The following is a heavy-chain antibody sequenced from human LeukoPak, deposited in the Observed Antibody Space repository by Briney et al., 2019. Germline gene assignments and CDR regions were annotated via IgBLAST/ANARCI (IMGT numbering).Heavy chain of an antibody. CDR3: ARGGSGNFYY. J-gene: IGHJ4*02. V-gene: IGHV3-74*03. D-gene: IGHD1-26*01. CDR1: GFTFSGYW. CDR2: IGSDGGST. Sequence: GGSLRLSCTASGFTFSGYWMDWVRQAPGKGLVWVSRIGSDGGSTTYADSVKGRFTISRDNAKNTLYLQMTSLRAEDTAVYYCARGGSGNFYYWGQGTLVTVSS.